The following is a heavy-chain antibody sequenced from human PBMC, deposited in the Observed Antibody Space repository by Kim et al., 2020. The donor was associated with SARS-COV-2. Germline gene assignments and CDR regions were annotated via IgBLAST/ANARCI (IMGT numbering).Heavy chain of an antibody. CDR3: TKKIPNSPFDH. V-gene: IGHV3-9*01. Sequence: GGSLRLSCAASGFTFADYAMHWVRQAPGKGLEWVSGISWNSANIRYADSVKGRFTISRDNAKNSLSLQMNSVRADDTAFYYCTKKIPNSPFDHWGLGTLVTVSS. CDR2: ISWNSANI. J-gene: IGHJ4*02. D-gene: IGHD2-2*02. CDR1: GFTFADYA.